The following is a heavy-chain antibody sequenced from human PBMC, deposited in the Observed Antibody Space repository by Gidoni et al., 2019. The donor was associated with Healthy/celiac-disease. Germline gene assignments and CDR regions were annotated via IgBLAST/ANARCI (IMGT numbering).Heavy chain of an antibody. CDR1: VGSISSSSYY. V-gene: IGHV4-39*01. Sequence: QLQLQESGPGLVKPSETLSLTCTVSVGSISSSSYYWGWIRQPPGKGLEWIGSIYYSGSTYYNPSLKSRVTISVDTSKNQFSLKLSSVTAADTAVYYCARHNIAAPDYWGQGTLVTVSS. CDR2: IYYSGST. CDR3: ARHNIAAPDY. J-gene: IGHJ4*02. D-gene: IGHD6-6*01.